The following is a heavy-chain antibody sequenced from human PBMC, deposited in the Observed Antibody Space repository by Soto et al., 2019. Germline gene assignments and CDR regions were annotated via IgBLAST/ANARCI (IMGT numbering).Heavy chain of an antibody. J-gene: IGHJ6*02. V-gene: IGHV3-30-3*01. CDR3: ARDQGRGIGEYYYYGMDV. CDR1: GFTFSSYA. Sequence: GGSLRLSCAASGFTFSSYAMHWVRQAPGKGLEWVAVISYDGSNKYYADSVKGRFTISRDNSKNTLYLQMNSLRAEDTAVYYCARDQGRGIGEYYYYGMDVWGQGTTVTVSS. CDR2: ISYDGSNK. D-gene: IGHD3-10*01.